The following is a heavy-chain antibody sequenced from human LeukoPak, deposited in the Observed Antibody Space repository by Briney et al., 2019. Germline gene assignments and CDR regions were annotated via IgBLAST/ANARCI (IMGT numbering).Heavy chain of an antibody. CDR3: AKEPDLWFGEYYFDH. Sequence: PGGSLRLSCAASGFTFSSYGMHWVRQAPGKGLEWVAFIRYDGSNKYYADSVKGRFTISRDNSKNTLYPQMNSLRAEDTAVYYCAKEPDLWFGEYYFDHWGQGTLVTVSS. CDR2: IRYDGSNK. D-gene: IGHD3-10*01. V-gene: IGHV3-30*02. CDR1: GFTFSSYG. J-gene: IGHJ4*02.